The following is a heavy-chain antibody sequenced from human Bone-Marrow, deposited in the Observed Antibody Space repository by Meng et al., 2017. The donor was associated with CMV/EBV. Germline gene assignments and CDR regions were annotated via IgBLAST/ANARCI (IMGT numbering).Heavy chain of an antibody. CDR2: INWNGGST. V-gene: IGHV3-20*04. D-gene: IGHD3-3*01. J-gene: IGHJ6*02. Sequence: GESLKISCAASGFTFSNYGMSWVRQAPGKGLEWVSGINWNGGSTGYADSVKGRFTISRDNAKNSLYLQMNSLRAEDTALYYCARDGGMYYDFWSGSSDYYGMDVWGQGTTVTFYS. CDR1: GFTFSNYG. CDR3: ARDGGMYYDFWSGSSDYYGMDV.